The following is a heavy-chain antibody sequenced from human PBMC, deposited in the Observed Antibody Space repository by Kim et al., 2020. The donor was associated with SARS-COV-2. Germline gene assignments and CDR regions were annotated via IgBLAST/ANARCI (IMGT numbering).Heavy chain of an antibody. CDR1: GFTFSSYA. D-gene: IGHD2-2*02. Sequence: GGSLRLSCAASGFTFSSYAMHWVRQAPGKGLEWVAVISYDGSNKYYADSVKGRFTISRDNSKNTLYLQMNSLRAEDTAVYYCARDSVHIMYCSSTSCYTGWFDPWGQGTLVTVSS. CDR3: ARDSVHIMYCSSTSCYTGWFDP. CDR2: ISYDGSNK. V-gene: IGHV3-30-3*01. J-gene: IGHJ5*02.